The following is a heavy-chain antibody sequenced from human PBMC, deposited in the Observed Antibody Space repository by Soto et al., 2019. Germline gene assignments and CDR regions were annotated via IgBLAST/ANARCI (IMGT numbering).Heavy chain of an antibody. CDR1: GYTFTSYG. CDR2: ISAYNGNT. J-gene: IGHJ4*02. V-gene: IGHV1-18*01. CDR3: ARDGYYDSSGYRSDFDY. D-gene: IGHD3-22*01. Sequence: QVQLVQSGAEVKKPGASVKVSCKASGYTFTSYGISWVRQAPGQGLEWMGWISAYNGNTNYAQKLQGRVTMTPDTSTSKAYMELRSLRSDDTAVYYCARDGYYDSSGYRSDFDYWGQGTLVTVSS.